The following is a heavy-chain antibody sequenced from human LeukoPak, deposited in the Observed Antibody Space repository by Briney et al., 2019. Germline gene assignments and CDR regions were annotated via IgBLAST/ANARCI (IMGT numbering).Heavy chain of an antibody. CDR3: ARASGGGYFDY. Sequence: ASVKVSCKTSGYTFTTYGISWVRQAPGQGLEWMGWISSLNGNTDCAQNLQGRVAMTTDTSTSTAYMELTSLRSDDTAVFYCARASGGGYFDYWGQGTLVTVSS. D-gene: IGHD1-26*01. V-gene: IGHV1-18*01. CDR1: GYTFTTYG. J-gene: IGHJ4*03. CDR2: ISSLNGNT.